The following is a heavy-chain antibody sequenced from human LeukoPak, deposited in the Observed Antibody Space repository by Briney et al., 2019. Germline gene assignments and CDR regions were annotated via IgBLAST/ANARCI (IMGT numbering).Heavy chain of an antibody. Sequence: GGSLRLSCAASGFTFSSYAMSWVRQAPGKGLEWVSAISGSGGSTYYADSVKGRFTISRDSSKNTLYLQMNSLRAEDTAVYYCAKDLTGYYDSSGYYSTPPFDYWGQGTLVTVSS. J-gene: IGHJ4*02. CDR3: AKDLTGYYDSSGYYSTPPFDY. V-gene: IGHV3-23*01. CDR2: ISGSGGST. CDR1: GFTFSSYA. D-gene: IGHD3-22*01.